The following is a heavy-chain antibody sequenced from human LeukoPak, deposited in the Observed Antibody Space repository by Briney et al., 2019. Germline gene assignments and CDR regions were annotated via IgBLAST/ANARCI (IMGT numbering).Heavy chain of an antibody. CDR2: IYTSGGT. Sequence: SETLSLTCTVSGGSISSYYWSWIRQPAGKGLEWIGRIYTSGGTNYNPSLKSRVTMSVDTSKNQFSLKLSSVTAADTAVYYCATSDNRRGYSRPYDAFDIWGQGTMVTVSS. CDR1: GGSISSYY. J-gene: IGHJ3*02. V-gene: IGHV4-4*07. D-gene: IGHD5-18*01. CDR3: ATSDNRRGYSRPYDAFDI.